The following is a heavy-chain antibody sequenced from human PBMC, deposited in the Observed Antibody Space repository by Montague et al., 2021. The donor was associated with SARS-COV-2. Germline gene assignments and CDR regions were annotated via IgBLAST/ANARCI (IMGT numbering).Heavy chain of an antibody. V-gene: IGHV6-1*01. D-gene: IGHD2-21*02. CDR1: GDSVSSNIAT. CDR3: ARAYCGGDCYFYWYFDL. Sequence: CAISGDSVSSNIATWNWIRQSPSRGLEWLGRTHYRSKWYNDYAVSVKSRVIINPDTSNNRISLQLNSVTPEDTAVYYCARAYCGGDCYFYWYFDLWGRGTLATVSS. J-gene: IGHJ2*01. CDR2: THYRSKWYN.